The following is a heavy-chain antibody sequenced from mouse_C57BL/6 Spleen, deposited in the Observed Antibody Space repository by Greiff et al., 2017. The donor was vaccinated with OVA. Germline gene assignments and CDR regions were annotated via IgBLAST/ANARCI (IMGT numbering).Heavy chain of an antibody. CDR2: IWSGGST. J-gene: IGHJ4*01. CDR3: ARNGDYYGSSYSAMDY. D-gene: IGHD1-1*01. V-gene: IGHV2-2*01. CDR1: GFSLTSYG. Sequence: VQLQQSGPGLVQPSQSLSITCTVSGFSLTSYGVHWVRQSPGKGLEWLGVIWSGGSTDYNAAFISRLSISKDNSKSQVFFKMNSLQADDTAIYYCARNGDYYGSSYSAMDYWGQGTSVTVSS.